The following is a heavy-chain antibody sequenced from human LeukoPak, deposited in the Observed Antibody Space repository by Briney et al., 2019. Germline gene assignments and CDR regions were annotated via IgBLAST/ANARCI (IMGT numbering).Heavy chain of an antibody. Sequence: PGGSLRLSCAASGFTFSSYSMNWVRQAPGKGLEWVSSITSNSNYIYYADSVKGRSTISRDNAKNSLYLQMNSLRAEDTAVYYCAKAVASGRSFDYWGQGTLVTVSS. J-gene: IGHJ4*02. CDR1: GFTFSSYS. V-gene: IGHV3-21*04. D-gene: IGHD6-19*01. CDR2: ITSNSNYI. CDR3: AKAVASGRSFDY.